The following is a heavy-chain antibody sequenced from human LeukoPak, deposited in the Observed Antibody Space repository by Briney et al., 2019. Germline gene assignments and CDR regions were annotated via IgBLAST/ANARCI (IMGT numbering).Heavy chain of an antibody. J-gene: IGHJ4*02. CDR1: GFSFSGYS. CDR2: ISSSSSYR. V-gene: IGHV3-21*01. Sequence: GGSLRLSCAASGFSFSGYSMNWVRQAPGKGLEWVSSISSSSSYRYYVDSVKGRFTISRDNAKNSLYLQMNSLRAEDTAVYYCARALGDDFWSGYSDSWGQGTLVTVSS. CDR3: ARALGDDFWSGYSDS. D-gene: IGHD3-3*01.